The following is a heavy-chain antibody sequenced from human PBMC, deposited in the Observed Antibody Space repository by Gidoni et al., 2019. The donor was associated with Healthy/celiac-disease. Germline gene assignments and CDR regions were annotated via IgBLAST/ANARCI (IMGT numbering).Heavy chain of an antibody. CDR3: AKDIFRATSIAARVVDY. V-gene: IGHV3-23*01. D-gene: IGHD6-6*01. CDR1: GVPFSSYA. J-gene: IGHJ4*02. CDR2: ISGSGGST. Sequence: EVQLLESGGGLVQPGGSLRLPCAASGVPFSSYAMSWVHKAPGKGLEWVSAISGSGGSTYYADSVKGRFTISRDNSKNTLYLQMNSLRAEDTAVYYCAKDIFRATSIAARVVDYWGQGTLVTVSS.